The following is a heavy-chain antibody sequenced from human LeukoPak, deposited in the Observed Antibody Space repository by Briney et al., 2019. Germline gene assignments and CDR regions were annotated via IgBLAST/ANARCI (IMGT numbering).Heavy chain of an antibody. CDR3: ARRTTSGVDAFDI. V-gene: IGHV4-38-2*01. CDR2: IYHSGST. Sequence: SEILSLTCAVSGYSISSGYYWGWIRQPPGKGLEWIGSIYHSGSTYYNPSLKSRVTISVDTSKNQFSLKLSSVTAADTAVYYCARRTTSGVDAFDIWGQGTMVTVSS. J-gene: IGHJ3*02. D-gene: IGHD1-1*01. CDR1: GYSISSGYY.